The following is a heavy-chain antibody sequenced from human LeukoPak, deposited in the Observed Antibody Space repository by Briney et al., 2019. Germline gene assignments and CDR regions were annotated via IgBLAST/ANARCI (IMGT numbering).Heavy chain of an antibody. CDR3: ARGTYYDILTGYYYWFDP. Sequence: SETLSLTCTVSGGSISSYYWSWIRQPPGKGLEWIGYIYYGGSTNYNPSLKSRVTISVDTSKNQFSLKLSSVTAADTAVYYCARGTYYDILTGYYYWFDPWGQGTLVTVSS. CDR2: IYYGGST. D-gene: IGHD3-9*01. CDR1: GGSISSYY. J-gene: IGHJ5*02. V-gene: IGHV4-59*01.